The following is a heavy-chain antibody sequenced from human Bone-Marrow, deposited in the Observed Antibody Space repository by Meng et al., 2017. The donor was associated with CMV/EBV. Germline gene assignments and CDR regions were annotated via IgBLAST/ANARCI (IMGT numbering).Heavy chain of an antibody. CDR1: GYTFTSYY. Sequence: SVKVSCKASGYTFTSYYMHWVRQAPGQGLEWMGIINPSGGSTSYAQKFQGRVTMTRDTSTSTVYMELSSLRSEDTAVYYCARDELRGAVAGSSNTVSWYYYYGMDVWGQGTTVTFAS. CDR2: INPSGGST. D-gene: IGHD6-19*01. CDR3: ARDELRGAVAGSSNTVSWYYYYGMDV. V-gene: IGHV1-46*01. J-gene: IGHJ6*02.